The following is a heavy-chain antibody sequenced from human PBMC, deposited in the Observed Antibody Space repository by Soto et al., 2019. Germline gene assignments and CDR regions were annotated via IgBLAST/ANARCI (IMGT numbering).Heavy chain of an antibody. CDR1: GFTFSSYS. D-gene: IGHD1-1*01. CDR3: ARVEGELERRSGLGY. Sequence: EVQLVESGGGLVQPGGSLRLSCAASGFTFSSYSMNWVRQAPGKGLEWVSYISSSSSTIYYADSVKGRFTISRDNAKNSLYLQMNSLRDEDTAVYYCARVEGELERRSGLGYWGQGTLVTVSS. CDR2: ISSSSSTI. V-gene: IGHV3-48*02. J-gene: IGHJ4*02.